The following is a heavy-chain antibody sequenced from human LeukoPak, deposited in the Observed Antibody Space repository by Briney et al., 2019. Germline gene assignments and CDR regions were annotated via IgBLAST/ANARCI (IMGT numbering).Heavy chain of an antibody. D-gene: IGHD5-18*01. CDR1: GFTFSSYA. CDR2: IRSKAYGGTT. CDR3: TRTTWIQLLDY. V-gene: IGHV3-49*04. Sequence: GRSLRLSCAASGFTFSSYAMHWVRQAPGKGLEWVGFIRSKAYGGTTEYAASVKGRFTISRDDSKSIAYLQMNSLKTEDTAVYYCTRTTWIQLLDYWGQGTLVTVSS. J-gene: IGHJ4*02.